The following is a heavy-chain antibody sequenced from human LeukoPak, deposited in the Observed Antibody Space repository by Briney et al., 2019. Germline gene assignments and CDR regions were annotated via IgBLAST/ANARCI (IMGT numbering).Heavy chain of an antibody. J-gene: IGHJ4*02. CDR1: GGSISSYY. V-gene: IGHV4-59*08. D-gene: IGHD3-16*01. Sequence: SETLSLACTVSGGSISSYYWSWIRQPPGKGLEWIGYIYYSGSTNYNPSLKSRVTISVDTSKNQFSLKLSSVTAADTAVYYCARQVGEVGMGYYFDYWGQGTLVTVSS. CDR2: IYYSGST. CDR3: ARQVGEVGMGYYFDY.